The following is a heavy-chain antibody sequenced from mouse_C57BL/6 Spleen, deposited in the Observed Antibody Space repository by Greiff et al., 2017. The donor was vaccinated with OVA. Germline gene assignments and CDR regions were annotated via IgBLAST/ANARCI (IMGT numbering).Heavy chain of an antibody. J-gene: IGHJ2*01. CDR2: IDPETGGT. V-gene: IGHV1-15*01. Sequence: VQLQQSGAELVRPGASVTLSCKASGYTFTDYEMHWVKQTPVHGLEWIGSIDPETGGTAYNQKFKGKAILTADKSSSTAYMELRSLTSEDSAVDYCTRYYGRLDYWGQGTTLTVSS. D-gene: IGHD1-1*01. CDR3: TRYYGRLDY. CDR1: GYTFTDYE.